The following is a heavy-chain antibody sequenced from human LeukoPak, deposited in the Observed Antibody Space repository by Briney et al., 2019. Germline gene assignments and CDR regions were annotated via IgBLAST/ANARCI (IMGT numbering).Heavy chain of an antibody. Sequence: PSETLSLTCTVSGGSISNYYWSWIRQPPGKGLEWIGYIYYSGTTNYNPSLKSRVTISVDTSKNQFSLKVNSVTAADTAVYYCARFGTTFDPYYFDYWGQGTLVTVSS. CDR3: ARFGTTFDPYYFDY. CDR1: GGSISNYY. J-gene: IGHJ4*02. D-gene: IGHD3-3*01. CDR2: IYYSGTT. V-gene: IGHV4-59*08.